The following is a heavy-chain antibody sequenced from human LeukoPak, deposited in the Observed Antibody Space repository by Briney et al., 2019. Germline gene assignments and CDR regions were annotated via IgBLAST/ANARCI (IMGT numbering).Heavy chain of an antibody. CDR1: GGSFSGYY. J-gene: IGHJ6*02. D-gene: IGHD2-21*02. V-gene: IGHV4-34*01. Sequence: KSSETLSLTCAVYGGSFSGYYWSWIRQPPGKGLEWVGEINHSGSTNYNPSLKSRVTISVDTSKNQFSLKLNSVTAADTAVYYCARVSVVTAMRSYYYGMDVWGQGTTVTVSS. CDR3: ARVSVVTAMRSYYYGMDV. CDR2: INHSGST.